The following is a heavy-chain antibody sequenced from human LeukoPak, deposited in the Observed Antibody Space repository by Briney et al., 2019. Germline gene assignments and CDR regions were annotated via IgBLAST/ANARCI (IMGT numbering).Heavy chain of an antibody. Sequence: SVKVSCKASGGTFSSYAISWVRQAPGQGLEWMGGIIPIFGTANYAQKLQGRVTMTTDTSTSTAYMELRSLRSDDTAVYYCARDSREGYNWNDVDWFDPWGQGTLVTVSS. V-gene: IGHV1-69*05. CDR1: GGTFSSYA. CDR2: IIPIFGTA. J-gene: IGHJ5*02. D-gene: IGHD1-20*01. CDR3: ARDSREGYNWNDVDWFDP.